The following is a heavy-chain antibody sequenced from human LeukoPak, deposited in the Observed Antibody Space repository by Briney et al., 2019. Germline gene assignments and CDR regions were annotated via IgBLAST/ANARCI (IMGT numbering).Heavy chain of an antibody. D-gene: IGHD5-12*01. CDR1: GFTFDDYA. CDR2: ISGSGGST. Sequence: GGSLRLSCAASGFTFDDYAMSWVRQAPGKGLEWVSAISGSGGSTYYADSVKGRFTISRDNSKNTLYLQMNSLRAEDTAVYYCAKYASGYDSPLRYYYYYMDVWGKGTTVTVSS. J-gene: IGHJ6*03. V-gene: IGHV3-23*01. CDR3: AKYASGYDSPLRYYYYYMDV.